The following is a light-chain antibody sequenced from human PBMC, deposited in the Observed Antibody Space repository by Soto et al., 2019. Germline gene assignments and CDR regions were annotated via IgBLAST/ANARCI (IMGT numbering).Light chain of an antibody. CDR2: GVT. J-gene: IGLJ1*01. CDR1: SSDIGAYNY. Sequence: QSSASPPASVCGSPGQSSTISSTGTSSDIGAYNYVSWYQQYPGKAPKLMIYGVTNRPSGVSNRSSGSKNGNTASLTISGLQAEDEADYYLFSHGSADSHVFGTGTKVTVL. V-gene: IGLV2-14*01. CDR3: FSHGSADSHV.